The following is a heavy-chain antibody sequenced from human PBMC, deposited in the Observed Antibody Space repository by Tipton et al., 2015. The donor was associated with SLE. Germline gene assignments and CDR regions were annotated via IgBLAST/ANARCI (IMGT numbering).Heavy chain of an antibody. V-gene: IGHV4-59*01. J-gene: IGHJ4*02. CDR3: ARENSGLDDDYFDY. D-gene: IGHD5-12*01. CDR1: GGSISSYY. CDR2: IYYSGST. Sequence: TLSLTCTVSGGSISSYYWSWIRQPPGKGLEWIGYIYYSGSTNYNPSLKSRVTISVDKSKNQFSLKLSSVTAADTAVYYCARENSGLDDDYFDYWGQGTLVTVSS.